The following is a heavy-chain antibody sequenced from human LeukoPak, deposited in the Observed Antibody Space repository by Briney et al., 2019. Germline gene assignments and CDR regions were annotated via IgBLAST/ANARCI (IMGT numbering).Heavy chain of an antibody. CDR2: ISFDGSDK. V-gene: IGHV3-30*18. J-gene: IGHJ3*02. Sequence: PGRSLRLSCGASGFTFHTYGMHWVRQAPGKGLEWVAVISFDGSDKYYADSVKGRFTISRDNSKNTLYLQMNSLRAEDTAVYYCAKEEGPYTMVRGTGAFDIWGQGTMVTVSS. CDR3: AKEEGPYTMVRGTGAFDI. CDR1: GFTFHTYG. D-gene: IGHD3-10*01.